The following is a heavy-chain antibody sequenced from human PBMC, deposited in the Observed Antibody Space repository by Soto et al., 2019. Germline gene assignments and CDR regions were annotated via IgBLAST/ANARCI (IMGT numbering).Heavy chain of an antibody. D-gene: IGHD3-22*01. J-gene: IGHJ4*02. V-gene: IGHV3-15*01. CDR2: IKSKTDGGTT. CDR1: GFTFSNSW. Sequence: GGSLRLSCAASGFTFSNSWMSWVRQAPGKGLEWVGRIKSKTDGGTTDYAAPVKSRVTISRDDSKNTLYMQMNSLKTEDTDVYYCTTDLTYYYDSSGYYFDYWGQGTLVTVSS. CDR3: TTDLTYYYDSSGYYFDY.